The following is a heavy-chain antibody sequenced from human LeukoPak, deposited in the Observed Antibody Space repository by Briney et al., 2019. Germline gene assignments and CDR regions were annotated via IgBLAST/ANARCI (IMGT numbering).Heavy chain of an antibody. CDR1: GGSISSSSYY. V-gene: IGHV4-39*07. Sequence: SETLSLTCTVSGGSISSSSYYWGWIRQPPGKGLEWIGRIYTSGSTNYNPSLKSRVTMSVDTSKNQFSLKLSSVTAADTAVYYCARVLVLGPTGQYGMDVWGQGTTVTVSS. CDR2: IYTSGST. D-gene: IGHD3-10*01. J-gene: IGHJ6*02. CDR3: ARVLVLGPTGQYGMDV.